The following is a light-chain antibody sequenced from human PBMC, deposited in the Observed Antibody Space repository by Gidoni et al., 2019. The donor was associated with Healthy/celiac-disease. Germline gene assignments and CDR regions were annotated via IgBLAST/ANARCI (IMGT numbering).Light chain of an antibody. CDR1: KLGDKY. Sequence: SYALTQPPSLSVSPGQTASITCSGDKLGDKYACWYQQKPGQSPVLVIYQDSKRPSGIPERFSGSNSGNTATLTISGTQAMDEADYYCQAWDSSTHVVFGGGTKLTVL. CDR3: QAWDSSTHVV. J-gene: IGLJ2*01. V-gene: IGLV3-1*01. CDR2: QDS.